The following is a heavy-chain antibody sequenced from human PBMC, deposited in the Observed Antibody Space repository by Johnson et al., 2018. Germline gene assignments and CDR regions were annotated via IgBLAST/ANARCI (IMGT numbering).Heavy chain of an antibody. J-gene: IGHJ6*02. CDR2: INHRVRT. D-gene: IGHD4-17*01. Sequence: QVQLQQWGAGLLKPSETLSLTCAVYGGSLTDYYWSWIRQPPGKGLAWIGEINHRVRTNYTPSLKSRVTMSLDTSKKQFSLKLSSVTAADTAVFYCASPFSPSTEKDYGDYTPYEYDMDVWGQGTTVTVSS. CDR3: ASPFSPSTEKDYGDYTPYEYDMDV. V-gene: IGHV4-34*01. CDR1: GGSLTDYY.